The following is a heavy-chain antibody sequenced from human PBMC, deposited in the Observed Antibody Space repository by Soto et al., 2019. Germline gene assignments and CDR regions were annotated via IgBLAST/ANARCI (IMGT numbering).Heavy chain of an antibody. V-gene: IGHV4-31*11. CDR2: IYYSGFT. J-gene: IGHJ5*02. CDR3: ARSVFP. CDR1: GGSISSGGYS. Sequence: PSETLSLTCAVSGGSISSGGYSWILIRQPPGKGLEWIGYIYYSGFTYYNPSLKSRVTISVDTSKNQFSLKLSSVTAADTAVYYCARSVFPWGQGTLVTVSS.